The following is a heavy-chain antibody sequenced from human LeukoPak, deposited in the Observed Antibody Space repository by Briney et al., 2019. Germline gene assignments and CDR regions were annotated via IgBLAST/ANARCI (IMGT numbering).Heavy chain of an antibody. D-gene: IGHD2-15*01. J-gene: IGHJ4*02. CDR1: GFTFSSYA. V-gene: IGHV3-23*01. CDR3: ATIKRYDTGRSASVGIDH. CDR2: FSGSGGST. Sequence: GGSLRLSCAASGFTFSSYAMSWVRQAPGKGLECISGFSGSGGSTYYADSVKGRFTISRDNSKKTLFLQMNSLRAEDTAVYYCATIKRYDTGRSASVGIDHWGQGTLVTVSS.